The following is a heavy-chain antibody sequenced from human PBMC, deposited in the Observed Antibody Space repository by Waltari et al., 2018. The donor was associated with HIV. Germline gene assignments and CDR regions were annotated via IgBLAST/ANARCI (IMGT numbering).Heavy chain of an antibody. CDR2: MNPNSGNT. CDR1: GYTFTSSD. J-gene: IGHJ4*02. CDR3: ARGRVQVRGAMYYFDY. V-gene: IGHV1-8*01. D-gene: IGHD3-10*01. Sequence: QVQLVQSGAEVKKPGASVKVSCKASGYTFTSSDITWVRQATGQGLEWMGWMNPNSGNTGYPQKFQGRVTMTRNTSISTAYMELSSLRSEDTAVYYCARGRVQVRGAMYYFDYWGQGTLVTVSS.